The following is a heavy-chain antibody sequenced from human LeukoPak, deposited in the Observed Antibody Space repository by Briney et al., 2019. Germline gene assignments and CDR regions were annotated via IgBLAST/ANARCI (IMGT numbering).Heavy chain of an antibody. CDR1: GGSISGGGYS. Sequence: PSQTLSLTCAVSGGSISGGGYSGSWIRQSPGKGLEWIGYIYHSGSTYYNPSLKSRVTISVDRSKNQFSLKLSSVTAADTAVYYCARGDDSSGYYDYWGQGTLVTVSS. D-gene: IGHD3-22*01. J-gene: IGHJ4*02. CDR3: ARGDDSSGYYDY. CDR2: IYHSGST. V-gene: IGHV4-30-2*06.